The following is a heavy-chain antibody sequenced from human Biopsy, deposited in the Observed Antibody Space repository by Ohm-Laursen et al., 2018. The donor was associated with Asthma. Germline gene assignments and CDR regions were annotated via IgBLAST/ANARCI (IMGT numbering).Heavy chain of an antibody. CDR3: ARKAGSCISRTCYSLDF. Sequence: SVKVSCKSLGGTFNTYVIGWVRQAPGRGLEWMGGVNSVFGTTTYPQKFQDRVTITADDSTSTVYMELSSLRSEDTAVYYCARKAGSCISRTCYSLDFWGQGTLVTVSS. CDR1: GGTFNTYV. D-gene: IGHD2-2*01. V-gene: IGHV1-69*13. CDR2: VNSVFGTT. J-gene: IGHJ4*02.